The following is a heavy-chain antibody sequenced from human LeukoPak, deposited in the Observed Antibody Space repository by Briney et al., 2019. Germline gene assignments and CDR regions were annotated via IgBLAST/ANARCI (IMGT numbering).Heavy chain of an antibody. CDR2: IKDDGGEK. V-gene: IGHV3-7*04. Sequence: PGGSLRLSCAASGFTFSDYWMSWVRQAPGKGLEWVANIKDDGGEKYYVDSVRGRFTISRDNGKNSLSLQMNSLRAEDTAVYYCVRYTRRYPNGYWGQGTLVTVSS. CDR1: GFTFSDYW. D-gene: IGHD2-2*02. CDR3: VRYTRRYPNGY. J-gene: IGHJ4*02.